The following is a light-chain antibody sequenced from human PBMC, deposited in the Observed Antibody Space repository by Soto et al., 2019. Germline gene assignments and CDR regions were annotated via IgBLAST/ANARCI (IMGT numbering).Light chain of an antibody. Sequence: DIQMTQSPSSLSASVGDRVTITCRASQSISRYLNWYQQKPGKAPKLLIYAASSLQSGVPSRFSGSGSGTDFTLTIRSLQPDDFATYYCKQSYSNYETFGQGTKVDIK. J-gene: IGKJ1*01. CDR2: AAS. V-gene: IGKV1-39*01. CDR1: QSISRY. CDR3: KQSYSNYET.